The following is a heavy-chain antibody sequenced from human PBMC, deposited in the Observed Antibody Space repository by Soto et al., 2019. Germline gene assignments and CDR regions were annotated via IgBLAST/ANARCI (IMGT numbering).Heavy chain of an antibody. CDR3: ARVWGGAFDI. CDR1: GGSISSYY. D-gene: IGHD3-10*01. V-gene: IGHV4-59*01. J-gene: IGHJ3*02. CDR2: IYYSGST. Sequence: TSETLSLTCTVSGGSISSYYWSWIRQPPGKGLEWIGYIYYSGSTNYNPSLKSRVTISVDTSKNQFSLKLSSVTAADTAVYYCARVWGGAFDIWGPGTMVTVSS.